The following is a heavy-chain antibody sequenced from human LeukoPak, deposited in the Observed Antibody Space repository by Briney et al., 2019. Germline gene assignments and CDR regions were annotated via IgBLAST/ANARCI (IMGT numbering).Heavy chain of an antibody. V-gene: IGHV1-18*01. CDR2: ISAYNGNT. D-gene: IGHD3-3*01. CDR1: GYTFTSYG. Sequence: ASVKVSCKASGYTFTSYGISWVRQAPGQGLEWMGWISAYNGNTNYARKLQGRVTMTTDTSTSTAYMELRSLRSDDTAVYYCARDPKRPYDFWTQPQSQYGMDVWGQGTTVTVSS. CDR3: ARDPKRPYDFWTQPQSQYGMDV. J-gene: IGHJ6*02.